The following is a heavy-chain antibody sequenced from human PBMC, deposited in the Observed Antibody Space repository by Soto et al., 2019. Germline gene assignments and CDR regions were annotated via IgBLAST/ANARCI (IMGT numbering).Heavy chain of an antibody. V-gene: IGHV1-8*01. Sequence: ASTKVSCKASGCTFSDFDINWLRQAAGQGPEWIGWMNAKSGDTFSAQRLQGKFNMTWDTSLSTAYMEVGSLTSDDAANYYCTRGNPFNYAGFDVWGQGTTVTVSS. D-gene: IGHD3-16*01. CDR1: GCTFSDFD. CDR2: MNAKSGDT. J-gene: IGHJ6*02. CDR3: TRGNPFNYAGFDV.